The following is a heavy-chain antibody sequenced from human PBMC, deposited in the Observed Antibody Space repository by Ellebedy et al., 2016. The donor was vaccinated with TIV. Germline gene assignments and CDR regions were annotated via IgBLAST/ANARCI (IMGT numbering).Heavy chain of an antibody. D-gene: IGHD3-22*01. V-gene: IGHV4-59*08. CDR3: ARNYYDTSGYYHIDY. CDR2: IYYSGST. CDR1: GGSISSYY. Sequence: MPSETLSLTCTVSGGSISSYYWSWIRQPPGKGLEWIGYIYYSGSTNYNPSLKSRVTISVDTSKNQFSLKLTSVTAADTAVYYCARNYYDTSGYYHIDYWGQGTLVTVSS. J-gene: IGHJ4*02.